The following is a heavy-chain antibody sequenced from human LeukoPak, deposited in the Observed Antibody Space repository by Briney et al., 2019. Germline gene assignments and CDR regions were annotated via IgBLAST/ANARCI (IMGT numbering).Heavy chain of an antibody. Sequence: GGSLRLSCAASGSTFNNYAMSWVRQAPGKGLEWVSAISDNGDDTKYADSVKGRFTISRDNSKNTLYLQMNSLRAEDTAIYYCGKDWKLDYWGQGTLVTVSS. J-gene: IGHJ4*02. V-gene: IGHV3-23*01. CDR1: GSTFNNYA. CDR3: GKDWKLDY. D-gene: IGHD1-1*01. CDR2: ISDNGDDT.